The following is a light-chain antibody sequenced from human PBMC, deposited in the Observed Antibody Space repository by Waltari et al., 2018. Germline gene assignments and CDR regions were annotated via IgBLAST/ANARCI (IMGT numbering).Light chain of an antibody. Sequence: QPMLTHPPSLSGAPRQGVTISCSGSNSNIGTNAVSWYQHLPGQAPKLLIYYNNLVASGVSDRFSGSKSGTSASLAISRLQSDDEAHYYCATWDDSLRGPVFGGGTKLTVL. V-gene: IGLV1-36*01. CDR3: ATWDDSLRGPV. CDR2: YNN. CDR1: NSNIGTNA. J-gene: IGLJ3*02.